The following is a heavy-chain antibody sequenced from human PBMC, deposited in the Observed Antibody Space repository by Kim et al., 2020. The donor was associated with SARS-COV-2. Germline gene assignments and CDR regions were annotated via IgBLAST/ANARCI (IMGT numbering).Heavy chain of an antibody. Sequence: GGSLRLSCTASGFTFGDYAMSWFRQAPGKGLEWVGFIRSKAYGGTTEYAASVKGRFTISRDDSKSIAYLQMNSLKTEDTAVYYCTRGPFTYYYDSSGYHPWWFQHWGQGTLVTVSS. CDR3: TRGPFTYYYDSSGYHPWWFQH. CDR2: IRSKAYGGTT. D-gene: IGHD3-22*01. V-gene: IGHV3-49*03. J-gene: IGHJ1*01. CDR1: GFTFGDYA.